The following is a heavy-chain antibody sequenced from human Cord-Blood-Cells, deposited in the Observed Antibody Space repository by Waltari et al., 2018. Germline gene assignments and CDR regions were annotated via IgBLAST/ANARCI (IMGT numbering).Heavy chain of an antibody. D-gene: IGHD2-15*01. CDR1: GGSISSGDYY. J-gene: IGHJ6*03. CDR3: ARVGCSGGSCYYYYYYYMDV. CDR2: IYYSGGT. V-gene: IGHV4-30-4*08. Sequence: QVQLQESGPGLVKPSQTLSLTCTVSGGSISSGDYYWSWIRQPPGKGLEWIGYIYYSGGTSYNPSLKSRVTISVDTSKNQFSLKLSSVTAADTAVYYCARVGCSGGSCYYYYYYYMDVWGKGTTVTVSS.